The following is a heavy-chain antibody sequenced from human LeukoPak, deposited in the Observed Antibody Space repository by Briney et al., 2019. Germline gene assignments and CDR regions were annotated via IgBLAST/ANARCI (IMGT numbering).Heavy chain of an antibody. V-gene: IGHV1-46*01. D-gene: IGHD6-13*01. CDR2: INPSGGST. J-gene: IGHJ4*02. CDR3: ARFGVAAAGTDY. CDR1: GYTFTSYY. Sequence: ASVKVSCKASGYTFTSYYMHWVRQAPGQGLEWMGIINPSGGSTSYAQKFQGRVTMTRNTSTSTVYMELSSLRSEDTAVYYCARFGVAAAGTDYWGQGTLVTVSS.